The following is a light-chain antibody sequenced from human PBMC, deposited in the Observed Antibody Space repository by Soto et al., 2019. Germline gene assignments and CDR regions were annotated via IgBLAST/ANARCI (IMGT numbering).Light chain of an antibody. CDR3: SSYAGSSNV. CDR2: EVN. V-gene: IGLV2-8*01. J-gene: IGLJ1*01. Sequence: QSVLTQPPSASGSPGQSVAISCAGTSSDVGGNNYVSWYQQHPGKAPKLMIYEVNKRPSGVPDRFSGSKSGNTASLTVSGLQAEDEADYYCSSYAGSSNVFGTGTKLTGL. CDR1: SSDVGGNNY.